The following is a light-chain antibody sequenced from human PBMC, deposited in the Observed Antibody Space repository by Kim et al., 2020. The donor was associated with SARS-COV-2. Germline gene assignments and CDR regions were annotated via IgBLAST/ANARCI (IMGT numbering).Light chain of an antibody. Sequence: VSPGQTASITCSGDKLGDKFACWYQQKPGQSPVLVIYQGSKRPTGIPERFSGSNSGNTATLTISGTQAMDEADYYCQAWDSSSVVFGGGTQLTVL. CDR3: QAWDSSSVV. CDR1: KLGDKF. V-gene: IGLV3-1*01. J-gene: IGLJ2*01. CDR2: QGS.